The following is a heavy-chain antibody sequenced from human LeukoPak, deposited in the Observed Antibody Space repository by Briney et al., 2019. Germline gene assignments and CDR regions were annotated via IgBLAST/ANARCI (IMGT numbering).Heavy chain of an antibody. V-gene: IGHV1-69*06. CDR1: GGTFSSYA. Sequence: GASVKVSCKASGGTFSSYAISWVRQAPGQGLEWMGGIIPIFGTANYAQKFQGRVTITADKSTSTAYMELRSLRSDDTAVYYCARDDLAFRFYYDSSGHLGLAFDIWGQGTMVTVSS. CDR2: IIPIFGTA. D-gene: IGHD3-22*01. CDR3: ARDDLAFRFYYDSSGHLGLAFDI. J-gene: IGHJ3*02.